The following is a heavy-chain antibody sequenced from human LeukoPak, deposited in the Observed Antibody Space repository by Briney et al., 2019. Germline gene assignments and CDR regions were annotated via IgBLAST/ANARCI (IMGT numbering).Heavy chain of an antibody. V-gene: IGHV4-59*01. CDR2: IYYSGST. D-gene: IGHD2-2*01. J-gene: IGHJ4*02. Sequence: PSETLSLTCTVSGGSISSYCWSWIRQPPGKGLEWIGYIYYSGSTNYNPSLKSRVTISVDTSKNQFSLKLSSVTAADTAVYYCARVGSSTNGEIDYWGQGTLVTVSS. CDR1: GGSISSYC. CDR3: ARVGSSTNGEIDY.